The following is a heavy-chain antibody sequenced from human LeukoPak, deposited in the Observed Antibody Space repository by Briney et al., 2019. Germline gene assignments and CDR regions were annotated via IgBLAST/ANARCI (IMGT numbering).Heavy chain of an antibody. D-gene: IGHD6-13*01. CDR1: GFTFSSYA. CDR2: ISGSGGST. CDR3: AKGGRGSSSWFDY. J-gene: IGHJ4*02. V-gene: IGHV3-23*01. Sequence: GGSLRLSCAASGFTFSSYAMSWVRQAPGKGLEWVSVISGSGGSTYYADSVKGRFTISRDNSKNTLYLQMNSLRAEDTAVYYCAKGGRGSSSWFDYRGQGTLVTVSS.